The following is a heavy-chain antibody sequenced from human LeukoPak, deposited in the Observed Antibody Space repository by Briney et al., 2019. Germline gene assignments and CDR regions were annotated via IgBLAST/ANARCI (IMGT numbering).Heavy chain of an antibody. CDR3: ARVGAAAGLGPNFDY. J-gene: IGHJ4*02. V-gene: IGHV3-21*01. D-gene: IGHD6-13*01. Sequence: GGSLRLSCAASGFTFSSYSMNWVRQAPGKGLEWVSSISSSSSYICYADSVKGRFTISRDNAKNSLYLQMNSLRAEDTAVYYCARVGAAAGLGPNFDYWGQGTLVTVSS. CDR1: GFTFSSYS. CDR2: ISSSSSYI.